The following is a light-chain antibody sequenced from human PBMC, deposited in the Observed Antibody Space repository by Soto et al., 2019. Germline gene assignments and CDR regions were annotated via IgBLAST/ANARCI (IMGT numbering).Light chain of an antibody. CDR1: SSDVGGYNY. CDR2: NVN. J-gene: IGLJ2*01. Sequence: QSALTQPASVSGAPGQSITISCTGTSSDVGGYNYVSWYQQHPGKAPKLMIYNVNNRPSGVSNRFSGSKSGNTASLTISGLQAEEEADYYCSSYTGSSAVVFGGGTKLTVL. V-gene: IGLV2-14*01. CDR3: SSYTGSSAVV.